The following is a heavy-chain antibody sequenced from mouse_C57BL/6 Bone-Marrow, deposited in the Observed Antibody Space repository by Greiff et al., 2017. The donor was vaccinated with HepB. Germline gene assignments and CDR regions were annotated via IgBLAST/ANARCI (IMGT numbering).Heavy chain of an antibody. J-gene: IGHJ4*01. Sequence: QVHVKQPGAELVKPGASVKLSCKASGYTFTSYWMQWVKQRTGQGLEWIGAIDPSDSYTKYNQKFKGKATLTVDTSSSTAYMQLSSRTSEDSAFYYCARVGIYYGNLCARDYWGQGTSVTVSS. CDR2: IDPSDSYT. CDR3: ARVGIYYGNLCARDY. D-gene: IGHD2-1*01. V-gene: IGHV1-50*01. CDR1: GYTFTSYW.